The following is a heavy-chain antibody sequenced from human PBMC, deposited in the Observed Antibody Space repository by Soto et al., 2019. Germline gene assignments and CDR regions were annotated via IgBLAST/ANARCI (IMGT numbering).Heavy chain of an antibody. J-gene: IGHJ4*02. D-gene: IGHD3-10*01. CDR3: ARCRYYYGSGSYYPFDY. CDR2: IIPIFGTA. CDR1: GGTFSSYA. Sequence: QVQLVQSGAEVKKPGSSVKVSCKASGGTFSSYAISWVRQAPGQGLEWMGGIIPIFGTANYEQKFQGRVTIPADEAPSPAYMELGSLGYEDTAVYYRARCRYYYGSGSYYPFDYWGQGTLVTVSS. V-gene: IGHV1-69*01.